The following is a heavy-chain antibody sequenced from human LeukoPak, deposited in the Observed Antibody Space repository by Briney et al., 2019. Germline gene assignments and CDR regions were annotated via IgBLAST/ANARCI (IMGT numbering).Heavy chain of an antibody. Sequence: GGSLRLSCAASGFTFSSYGMHWVRQAPGKGLEWVAFIRYDGSNKYYADSVKGRFTISRDDSKNTLYLQMNSLKTEDTAVYYCTTALYDWNDVNYWGQGTLVTVSS. J-gene: IGHJ4*02. V-gene: IGHV3-30*02. CDR1: GFTFSSYG. CDR3: TTALYDWNDVNY. CDR2: IRYDGSNK. D-gene: IGHD1-1*01.